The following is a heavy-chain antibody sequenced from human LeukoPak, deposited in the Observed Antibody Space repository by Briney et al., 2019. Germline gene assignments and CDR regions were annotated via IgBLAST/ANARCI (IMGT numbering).Heavy chain of an antibody. CDR1: GFTFSNAW. D-gene: IGHD5-18*01. CDR3: TRALRPLYSYGPYYFDY. V-gene: IGHV3-49*04. CDR2: IRSKAYGGTT. J-gene: IGHJ4*02. Sequence: GGSLRLSCAASGFTFSNAWMSWVRQAPGKGLEWVGFIRSKAYGGTTEYAASVKGRFTISRDDSKSIAYLQMNSLKTEDTAVYYCTRALRPLYSYGPYYFDYWGQGTLVTVSS.